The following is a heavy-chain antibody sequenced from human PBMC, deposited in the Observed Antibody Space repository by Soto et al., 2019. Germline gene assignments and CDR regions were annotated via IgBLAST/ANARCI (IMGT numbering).Heavy chain of an antibody. V-gene: IGHV3-74*01. J-gene: IGHJ4*02. CDR2: ISSDGSST. CDR1: GFTFDTYW. D-gene: IGHD3-22*01. Sequence: GGSLRLSCAASGFTFDTYWMHWVRQDPGKGLVWVPGISSDGSSTNYADSVKGRFTISRDNAKNTLYLQMKSLRAEDTAVYYCARTYYYGTSGYHATFDSWGQGTLVTVSS. CDR3: ARTYYYGTSGYHATFDS.